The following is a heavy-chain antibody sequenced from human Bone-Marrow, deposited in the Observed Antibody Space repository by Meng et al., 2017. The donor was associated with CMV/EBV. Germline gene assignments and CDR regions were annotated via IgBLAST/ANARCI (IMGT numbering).Heavy chain of an antibody. D-gene: IGHD6-19*01. Sequence: ASVKVSCKASGYTFTSYDINWVRQATGQGLEWMGWMNPNSGNTGYAQKFQGRVTITTDESTSTAYMELSSLRSEDTAVYYCARGYQRGVAGLNRFDPWGQGTLVTVSS. CDR1: GYTFTSYD. J-gene: IGHJ5*02. CDR2: MNPNSGNT. CDR3: ARGYQRGVAGLNRFDP. V-gene: IGHV1-8*01.